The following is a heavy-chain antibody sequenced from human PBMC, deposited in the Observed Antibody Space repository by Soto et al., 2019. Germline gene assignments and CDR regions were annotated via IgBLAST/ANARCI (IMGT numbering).Heavy chain of an antibody. CDR3: ARFSLTMLVVPVGVY. Sequence: QVQLVQSGAEVKKPGASVKVSCRTSGYTFTSYGISWVRQAPGQGLEWMGWINTYSGNTNYAQKVQGRVTMTTDTSTSTAYMELRSLRADDTAVYYCARFSLTMLVVPVGVYWGQGTLVTVSS. J-gene: IGHJ4*02. V-gene: IGHV1-18*04. D-gene: IGHD3-22*01. CDR2: INTYSGNT. CDR1: GYTFTSYG.